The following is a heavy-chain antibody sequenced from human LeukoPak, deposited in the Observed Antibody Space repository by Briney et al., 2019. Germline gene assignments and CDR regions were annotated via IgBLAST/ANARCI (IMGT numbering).Heavy chain of an antibody. CDR2: ISGSGGST. CDR1: GFTFSSYA. J-gene: IGHJ4*02. D-gene: IGHD2-15*01. V-gene: IGHV3-23*01. Sequence: GGSLRLSCAASGFTFSSYAMHWVRQAPGKGLEWVSAISGSGGSTYYADSVKGRFAISRDNSKNTLYLQMNSLRAEDTAVYYCAKAQRGGSPFDYWGQGTLVTVSS. CDR3: AKAQRGGSPFDY.